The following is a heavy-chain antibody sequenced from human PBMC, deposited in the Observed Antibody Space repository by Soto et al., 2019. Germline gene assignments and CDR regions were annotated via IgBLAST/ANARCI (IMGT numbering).Heavy chain of an antibody. Sequence: GGSLRLSCAASGFTFSNAWMSWVRQAPGKGLEWVGRIKSKTDGGTTDYAAPVKGRFTISRDDSKNTLYLQMNSLKTEDTAVYYCTTPNPPMITFPLRFDPWGQGTLVTVSS. V-gene: IGHV3-15*01. CDR3: TTPNPPMITFPLRFDP. D-gene: IGHD3-16*01. CDR1: GFTFSNAW. CDR2: IKSKTDGGTT. J-gene: IGHJ5*02.